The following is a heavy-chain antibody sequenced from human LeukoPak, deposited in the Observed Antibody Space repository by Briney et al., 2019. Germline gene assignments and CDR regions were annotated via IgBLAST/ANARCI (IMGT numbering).Heavy chain of an antibody. Sequence: SETLSLTCTVSGGSISSYYWSWIRQPPGKGLEWIGYIYYSGSTNYNPSLKSRVTISVDTSKNQFSLKLSSVTAADTAVYYCARGYYGSGSYFLPYYYYMDVWGKGTTVTVSS. J-gene: IGHJ6*03. V-gene: IGHV4-59*01. CDR1: GGSISSYY. CDR3: ARGYYGSGSYFLPYYYYMDV. D-gene: IGHD3-10*01. CDR2: IYYSGST.